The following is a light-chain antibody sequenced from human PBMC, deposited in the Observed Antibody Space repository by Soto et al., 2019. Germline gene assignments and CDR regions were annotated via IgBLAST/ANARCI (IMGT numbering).Light chain of an antibody. CDR1: QTISSNY. CDR2: GAS. CDR3: QLYGSSPKT. V-gene: IGKV3-20*01. J-gene: IGKJ1*01. Sequence: EIVLTQSPGTLSLSPGERATLSCRATQTISSNYLAWYRQKPGQAPKLLIHGASTRATGIPDRFSGSGSGTDFTLTISRLEPEDFAVYYCQLYGSSPKTFGQGTKMDIK.